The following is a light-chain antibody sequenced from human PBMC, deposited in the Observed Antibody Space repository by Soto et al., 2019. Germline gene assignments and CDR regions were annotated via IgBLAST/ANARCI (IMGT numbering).Light chain of an antibody. CDR2: TAS. V-gene: IGKV1-12*01. CDR1: QDIVSW. CDR3: KQANSFPLT. Sequence: IHMTQSPSSVSASVGDRVTITCRACQDIVSWLTCYQHKPGKAPKLLISTASSLQSGVPPRFSGSGSGTELTLTISTLQPEDFATYYCKQANSFPLTFGGGPKGDIK. J-gene: IGKJ4*01.